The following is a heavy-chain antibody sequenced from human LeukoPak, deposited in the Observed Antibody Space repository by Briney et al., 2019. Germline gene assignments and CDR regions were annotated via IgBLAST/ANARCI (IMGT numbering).Heavy chain of an antibody. CDR3: SRDLSVTTLGY. CDR2: IYYSGST. Sequence: GSLRLSCAASGFTFSIYGMSWIRQPPGKGLEWIGSIYYSGSTYFNPSLKSRVTISADTSKNQFSLKLSSVTAADTAVYYCSRDLSVTTLGYWGQGALVTVSS. J-gene: IGHJ4*02. D-gene: IGHD4-17*01. CDR1: GFTFSIYG. V-gene: IGHV4-39*07.